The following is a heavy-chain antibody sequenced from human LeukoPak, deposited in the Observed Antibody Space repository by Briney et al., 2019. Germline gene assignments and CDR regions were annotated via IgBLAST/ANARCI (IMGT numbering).Heavy chain of an antibody. CDR2: IYYSGST. J-gene: IGHJ4*02. D-gene: IGHD6-19*01. CDR1: GGSISSYY. Sequence: PLETLSFTCTVSGGSISSYYWSWIRQPPGKGLEWIGYIYYSGSTNYNPSLKSRVTISVDTSKNQFSLKLSSVTAADTAVYYCARGLYSSGWALFYYWGQGSLVTVSS. CDR3: ARGLYSSGWALFYY. V-gene: IGHV4-59*01.